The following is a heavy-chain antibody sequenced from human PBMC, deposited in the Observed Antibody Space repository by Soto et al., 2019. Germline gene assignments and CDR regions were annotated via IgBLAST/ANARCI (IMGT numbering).Heavy chain of an antibody. CDR2: MSYTGST. V-gene: IGHV4-39*01. CDR3: EAPLEISTIVVVIRN. J-gene: IGHJ1*01. CDR1: GGSISSTGYH. Sequence: SETLSLTCTVSGGSISSTGYHWGWIRQPPGKGLEWIGTMSYTGSTYYNPSLKSRVTISVDTSKNQLSLKLSSVTAADTAVYYCEAPLEISTIVVVIRNWGQGTLVTVSS. D-gene: IGHD3-22*01.